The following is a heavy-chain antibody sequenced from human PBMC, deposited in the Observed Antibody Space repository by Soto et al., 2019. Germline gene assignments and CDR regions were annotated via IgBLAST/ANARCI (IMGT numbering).Heavy chain of an antibody. CDR3: ARHLYDSSGYYYYYCMDV. V-gene: IGHV5-10-1*01. J-gene: IGHJ6*02. CDR2: IDPSDSYT. CDR1: GYSFTSCW. Sequence: GESPKILCTGSGYSFTSCWISRVRQMPVTVPAWMGVIDPSDSYTNYSPSSQGHVTIAADKSISTAYLQWSSLKASDAAMYYCARHLYDSSGYYYYYCMDVWGQGSTVTVSS. D-gene: IGHD3-22*01.